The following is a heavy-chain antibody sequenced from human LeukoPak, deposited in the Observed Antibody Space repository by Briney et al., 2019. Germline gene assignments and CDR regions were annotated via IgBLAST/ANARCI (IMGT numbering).Heavy chain of an antibody. CDR2: IYYSGST. CDR1: GGSISSYY. CDR3: ARGTYYYDSRYYFDY. J-gene: IGHJ4*02. V-gene: IGHV4-59*01. Sequence: PSETLSLTCTVSGGSISSYYWSWIRQPPGKGLEWIGYIYYSGSTNYNPSLKSRVTISVDTSKNQFSLKLSSVTAADTAVYYCARGTYYYDSRYYFDYWGQGTLVTVSS. D-gene: IGHD3-22*01.